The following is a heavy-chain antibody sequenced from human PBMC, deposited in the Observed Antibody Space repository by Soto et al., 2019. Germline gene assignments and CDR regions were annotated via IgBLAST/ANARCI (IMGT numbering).Heavy chain of an antibody. D-gene: IGHD2-15*01. V-gene: IGHV3-74*01. CDR3: ARGLKGYCSGGSCYQDY. J-gene: IGHJ4*02. CDR1: GFTFSSYW. CDR2: INSDGSST. Sequence: GGSVRLSCAASGFTFSSYWMHWVRQAPGKGLVWVSRINSDGSSTSYADSVKGRFTISRDNAKNTLYLQMNSLRAEDTAVYYCARGLKGYCSGGSCYQDYWGQGTLVTVSS.